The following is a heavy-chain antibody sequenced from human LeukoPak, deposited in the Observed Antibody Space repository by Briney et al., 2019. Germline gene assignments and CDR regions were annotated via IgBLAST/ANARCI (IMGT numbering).Heavy chain of an antibody. CDR1: GGTFSSYA. CDR3: ARSLSGPDDAFDT. D-gene: IGHD6-19*01. J-gene: IGHJ3*02. CDR2: IIPIFGTA. Sequence: SVKVSCKASGGTFSSYAISWVRQAPGQGLEWMGGIIPIFGTANYAQKFQGRVTITADESTSTAYMELSSLRSEDTAVYYCARSLSGPDDAFDTWGQGTMVTVSS. V-gene: IGHV1-69*01.